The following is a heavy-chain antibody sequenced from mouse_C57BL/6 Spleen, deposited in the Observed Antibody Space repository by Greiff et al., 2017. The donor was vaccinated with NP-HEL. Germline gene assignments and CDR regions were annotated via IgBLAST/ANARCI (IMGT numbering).Heavy chain of an antibody. CDR2: ISSGGSYT. CDR3: ARPPDGYFDV. V-gene: IGHV5-6*01. CDR1: GFTFSSYG. Sequence: EVKLVESGGDLVKPGGSLKLSCAASGFTFSSYGMSWVRQTPDKRLEWVATISSGGSYTYYPDSVKGRFTISRDNAKNTLYLQMSSLKSEDTAMYYCARPPDGYFDVWGTGTTVTVSS. J-gene: IGHJ1*03.